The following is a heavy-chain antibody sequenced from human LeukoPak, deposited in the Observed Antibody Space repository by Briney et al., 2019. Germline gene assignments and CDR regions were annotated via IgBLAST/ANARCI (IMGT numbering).Heavy chain of an antibody. CDR3: ARGRGTIFKTQAFDI. J-gene: IGHJ3*02. CDR1: GFTVSSNY. Sequence: GGSLRLSCAASGFTVSSNYMSWVRQAPGKGLEWVSVIYSGGSTYYADSVKGRFTISRDNSKNTLYLQMNSLRAEDTAVYYCARGRGTIFKTQAFDIWGQGTMVTVSS. D-gene: IGHD3-3*01. CDR2: IYSGGST. V-gene: IGHV3-53*01.